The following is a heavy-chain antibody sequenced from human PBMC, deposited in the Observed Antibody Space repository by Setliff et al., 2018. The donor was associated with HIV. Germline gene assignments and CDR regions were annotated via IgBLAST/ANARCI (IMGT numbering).Heavy chain of an antibody. V-gene: IGHV3-23*01. Sequence: GSLRLSCAASGFTFSSYAMNWVRQAPGKRLEWVSSITNDGRNTYYADSVKGRFTISRDNSKNTLYLQMNSLRAEDTAVYYCATRPSYSSDWHEYYFDYWGQGTLVTVSS. CDR1: GFTFSSYA. D-gene: IGHD6-19*01. CDR2: ITNDGRNT. J-gene: IGHJ4*02. CDR3: ATRPSYSSDWHEYYFDY.